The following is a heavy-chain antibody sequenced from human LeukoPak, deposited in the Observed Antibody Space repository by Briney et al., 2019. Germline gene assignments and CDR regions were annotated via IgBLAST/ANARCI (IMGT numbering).Heavy chain of an antibody. Sequence: SETLSLTCAVYGGSFSGYYWSWIRQPPGKGLEWIGEINHSGSTNYNPSLKSRVTISVDTSKNQFSLKLSSVTAADTAVYYCARARGGSTSSGSFDYWGQGTPVTVSS. CDR3: ARARGGSTSSGSFDY. CDR1: GGSFSGYY. D-gene: IGHD2-2*01. CDR2: INHSGST. V-gene: IGHV4-34*01. J-gene: IGHJ4*02.